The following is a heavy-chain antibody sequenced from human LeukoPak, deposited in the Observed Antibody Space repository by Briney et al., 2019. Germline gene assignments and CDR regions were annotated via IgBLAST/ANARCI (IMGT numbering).Heavy chain of an antibody. Sequence: ASVKVSCKASGYTFTSYDINWVRQATGQGLEWVGWMNPNSGNTGYAQKFQGRVTITRNTSISTAYMELSSLRSEDTAVYYCARDSYYGDSRSLHFDFWGQGALVTVSS. V-gene: IGHV1-8*02. D-gene: IGHD4-17*01. CDR1: GYTFTSYD. CDR3: ARDSYYGDSRSLHFDF. CDR2: MNPNSGNT. J-gene: IGHJ4*02.